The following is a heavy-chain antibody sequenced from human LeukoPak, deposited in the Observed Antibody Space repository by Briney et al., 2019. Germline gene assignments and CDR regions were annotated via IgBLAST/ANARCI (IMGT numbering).Heavy chain of an antibody. V-gene: IGHV3-23*01. CDR1: GFTFSSYA. D-gene: IGHD3-3*01. CDR2: ISGSGGST. Sequence: GGSLRLSCAASGFTFSSYAMSWVRQAPGKGLEWVSAISGSGGSTYYADSMKGRFTISRDNSKNTLYLQMNSLRAEDTAVYYCAKDFWSGYYTIGGPYYYYGMDVWGQGTTVTVSS. CDR3: AKDFWSGYYTIGGPYYYYGMDV. J-gene: IGHJ6*02.